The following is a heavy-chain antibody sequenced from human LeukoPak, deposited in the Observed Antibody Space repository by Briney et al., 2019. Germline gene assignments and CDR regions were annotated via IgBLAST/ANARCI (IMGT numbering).Heavy chain of an antibody. D-gene: IGHD2-2*01. J-gene: IGHJ6*02. CDR3: ARRGCSNTSCYKYYYGMDV. CDR1: GYTFTGYY. CDR2: INPNSGGT. Sequence: ASVKVSCKASGYTFTGYYMHWVRQAPGQGLEWMGWINPNSGGTNYAQKFQGRVTMTRDTSISTAYMELSRLRSDDTAVYYCARRGCSNTSCYKYYYGMDVWGQGTTVTVSS. V-gene: IGHV1-2*02.